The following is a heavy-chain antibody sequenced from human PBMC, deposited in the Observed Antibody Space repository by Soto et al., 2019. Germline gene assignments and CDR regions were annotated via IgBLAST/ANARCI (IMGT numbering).Heavy chain of an antibody. Sequence: QVQLQESGPGLMKPSGTLSLTCAVSGGSITSNWWSWVRQPPGKGLEWIAEIFHTGSANYNPSLMSRLTRSMVKSKNHWSLNLNSVTAADTAVYYCARHIAVSGTRGFDHWGQGTLVTVSS. J-gene: IGHJ4*02. CDR2: IFHTGSA. V-gene: IGHV4-4*02. D-gene: IGHD2-21*01. CDR1: GGSITSNW. CDR3: ARHIAVSGTRGFDH.